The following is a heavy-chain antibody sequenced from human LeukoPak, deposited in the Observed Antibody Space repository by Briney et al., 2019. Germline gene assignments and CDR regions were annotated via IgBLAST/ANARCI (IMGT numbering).Heavy chain of an antibody. D-gene: IGHD2-21*01. Sequence: PGGSLRLSCAASGFTFSSYSMNWVRQAPGKGLEWVSSISSSSSYIYYADSVKGRFTISRDNAKNSLYLQMNSLRAEDTAVYYCARDRPPESSCGHHDYWGQGTLVTVSS. CDR2: ISSSSSYI. J-gene: IGHJ4*02. CDR1: GFTFSSYS. CDR3: ARDRPPESSCGHHDY. V-gene: IGHV3-21*01.